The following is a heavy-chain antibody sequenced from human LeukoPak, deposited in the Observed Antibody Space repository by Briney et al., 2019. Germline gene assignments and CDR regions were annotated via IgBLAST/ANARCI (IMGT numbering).Heavy chain of an antibody. V-gene: IGHV1-3*03. Sequence: ALVKVSCKASGYTFTSYAMHWVRQAPGQRLEWMGRINAGNGNTKYAQEFQGRVTITRDTSASTAYMELSSLRSEDMAVYYCAREHSSSWYTLDYYYYMDVWGKGTTVTVSS. J-gene: IGHJ6*03. CDR2: INAGNGNT. CDR3: AREHSSSWYTLDYYYYMDV. CDR1: GYTFTSYA. D-gene: IGHD6-13*01.